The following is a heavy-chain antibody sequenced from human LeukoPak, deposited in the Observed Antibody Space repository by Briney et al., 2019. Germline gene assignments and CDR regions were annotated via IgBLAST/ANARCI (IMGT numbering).Heavy chain of an antibody. J-gene: IGHJ4*02. CDR3: AKDLFVVPAAMLDY. Sequence: GGSLRLSCAASGFTFSDYALGWVRQAPGKGLEWVSAISGSGGSTYYADSVKGRFTISRDNSKNTLYLQMNSLRAEDTAVYYCAKDLFVVPAAMLDYWGQGTLVTVSS. CDR1: GFTFSDYA. V-gene: IGHV3-23*01. CDR2: ISGSGGST. D-gene: IGHD2-2*01.